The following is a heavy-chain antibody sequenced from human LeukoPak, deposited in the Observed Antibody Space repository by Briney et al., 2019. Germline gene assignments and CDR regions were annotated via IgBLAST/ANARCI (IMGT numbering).Heavy chain of an antibody. CDR2: ISGSGGST. J-gene: IGHJ5*02. V-gene: IGHV3-23*01. CDR1: GFTFSSYG. D-gene: IGHD3-22*01. CDR3: AKDRRFTDSSGYYYGA. Sequence: GGSLRLSCAASGFTFSSYGMSWVRQAPGKGLEWVSAISGSGGSTYYADSVKGRFTISRDNSKNTLYLQMNSLRAEGTAVYYCAKDRRFTDSSGYYYGAWGQGTLVTVSS.